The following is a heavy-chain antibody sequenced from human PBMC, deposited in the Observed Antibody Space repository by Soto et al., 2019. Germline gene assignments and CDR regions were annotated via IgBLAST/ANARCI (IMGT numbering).Heavy chain of an antibody. J-gene: IGHJ4*02. D-gene: IGHD1-1*01. CDR2: IWYDGSNK. CDR3: ARDHAGPDHLPQDY. V-gene: IGHV3-33*01. CDR1: GFTFSSYG. Sequence: QVQLVESGGGVVQPGRSLRLSCAASGFTFSSYGMHWVRQAPGKGLEWVAVIWYDGSNKYYADSVKGRFTISRDNSKSTLYLQMNSLRAEDTAVYYCARDHAGPDHLPQDYWGQGTLVTVSS.